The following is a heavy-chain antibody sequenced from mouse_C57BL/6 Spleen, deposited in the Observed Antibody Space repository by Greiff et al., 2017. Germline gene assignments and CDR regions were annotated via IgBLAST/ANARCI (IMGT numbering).Heavy chain of an antibody. CDR1: GFTFSDYG. Sequence: EVKLVESGGGLVKPGGSLKLSCAASGFTFSDYGMHWVRQAPEKGLEWVAYISSGSSTIYYADTVKGRFTISRDNAKNTLFLQMTSLRSEDTAMYYWARPITTVVADWYFDVWGTGTTVTVSS. D-gene: IGHD1-1*01. V-gene: IGHV5-17*01. CDR2: ISSGSSTI. J-gene: IGHJ1*03. CDR3: ARPITTVVADWYFDV.